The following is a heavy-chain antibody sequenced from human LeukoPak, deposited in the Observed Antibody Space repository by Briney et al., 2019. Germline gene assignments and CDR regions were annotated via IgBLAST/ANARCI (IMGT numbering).Heavy chain of an antibody. D-gene: IGHD1-26*01. V-gene: IGHV1-69*13. CDR2: IIPIFGTA. Sequence: GASVKVSCKASGYNFASYGLNWVRQAPGQGLEWMGGIIPIFGTANYAQKFQGRVTITADESTSTAYMELRSLRSDDTAVYYCARDELGGSYQTPGYWGQGTLVTVSS. J-gene: IGHJ4*02. CDR3: ARDELGGSYQTPGY. CDR1: GYNFASYG.